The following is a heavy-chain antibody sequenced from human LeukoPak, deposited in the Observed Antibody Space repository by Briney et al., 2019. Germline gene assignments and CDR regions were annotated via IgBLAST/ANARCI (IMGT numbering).Heavy chain of an antibody. J-gene: IGHJ4*02. V-gene: IGHV3-15*01. CDR1: GFTFSNAW. D-gene: IGHD4-17*01. CDR2: IKSKTDRGTT. Sequence: GGSLRLSCAASGFTFSNAWMSWVRQAPGKGLEWVGRIKSKTDRGTTDYAAPVKGRFTISRDDSKNTLYLQMNSLKTEDTAVYYCTTGPVTTGDDYWGQGTLVTVSS. CDR3: TTGPVTTGDDY.